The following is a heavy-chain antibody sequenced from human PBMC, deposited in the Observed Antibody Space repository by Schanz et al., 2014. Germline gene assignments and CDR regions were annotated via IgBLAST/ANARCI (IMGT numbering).Heavy chain of an antibody. Sequence: EVQVVESGGGLVQPGGSLRLSCAASGFTFSSYAMSWVRQAPGKGLEWVSAISGSGGSTYYADSVKGRFTISRDNSKNTLYLQMNSLRAEDTAVYYCAKDRSWDYDSSGYFDYWGQGTLVTVSS. V-gene: IGHV3-23*04. D-gene: IGHD3-22*01. CDR1: GFTFSSYA. J-gene: IGHJ4*02. CDR2: ISGSGGST. CDR3: AKDRSWDYDSSGYFDY.